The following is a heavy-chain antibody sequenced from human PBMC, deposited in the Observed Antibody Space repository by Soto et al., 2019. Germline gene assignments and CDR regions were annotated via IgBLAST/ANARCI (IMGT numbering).Heavy chain of an antibody. Sequence: EVQLLESGGGLVQPGGSLRLSCAASGFTFSSYAMSWVRQAPGKGLEWVSAISGSGGSTYYADSVKGRFTISRDNSKNPLYLQMNGLRAEDTAVYYGAKAASSSWYGLTHWGQGTLVTVSS. CDR1: GFTFSSYA. CDR2: ISGSGGST. CDR3: AKAASSSWYGLTH. D-gene: IGHD6-13*01. J-gene: IGHJ4*02. V-gene: IGHV3-23*01.